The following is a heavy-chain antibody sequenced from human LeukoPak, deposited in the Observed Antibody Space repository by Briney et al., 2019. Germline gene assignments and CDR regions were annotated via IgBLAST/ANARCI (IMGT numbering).Heavy chain of an antibody. CDR2: IKEDGNEK. CDR1: GFTFSRYW. V-gene: IGHV3-7*01. CDR3: ARDGPGSITYDF. Sequence: PGGSLRLSCAPSGFTFSRYWMRWVRQAPGKGLEWVADIKEDGNEKNYADSVKGRFTISRDNAKNSLYLQMNSLRVEDTAVYYCARDGPGSITYDFWGQGTLVTVSS. J-gene: IGHJ4*02. D-gene: IGHD3-10*01.